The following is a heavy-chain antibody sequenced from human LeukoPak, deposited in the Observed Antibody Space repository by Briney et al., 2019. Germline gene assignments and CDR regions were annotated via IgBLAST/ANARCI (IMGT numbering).Heavy chain of an antibody. D-gene: IGHD3-16*01. Sequence: PSGTLSLTCAVSGGSLSSSNWWSWVRQPPGKGLEWIGEIYHSGSTNYNPSLKRRVTISVDKSKNQFSLKLSSVTAADTAVYYCARRAEYDYVWGIYEKPLDYWGQGTLVTVSS. CDR2: IYHSGST. CDR1: GGSLSSSNW. J-gene: IGHJ4*02. V-gene: IGHV4-4*02. CDR3: ARRAEYDYVWGIYEKPLDY.